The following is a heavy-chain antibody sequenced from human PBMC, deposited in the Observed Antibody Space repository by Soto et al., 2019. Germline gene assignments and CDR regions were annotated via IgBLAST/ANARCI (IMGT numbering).Heavy chain of an antibody. D-gene: IGHD3-22*01. CDR2: IYYSGST. CDR1: GGSISSYY. Sequence: PSETLSLTCTVSGGSISSYYWSWIRQPPGKGLEWIGYIYYSGSTNYNPSLKSRVTISVDTSKNQFSLNLSSVTAAATAVYYCARAWGYYSDSSGQQPPDAFDIWGQGTMVTVSS. CDR3: ARAWGYYSDSSGQQPPDAFDI. J-gene: IGHJ3*02. V-gene: IGHV4-59*01.